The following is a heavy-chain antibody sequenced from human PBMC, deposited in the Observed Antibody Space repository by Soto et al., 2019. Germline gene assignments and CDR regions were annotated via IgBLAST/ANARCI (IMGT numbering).Heavy chain of an antibody. J-gene: IGHJ4*02. D-gene: IGHD5-12*01. CDR1: GFTFSSYA. Sequence: QVQLVESGGGVVQPGRSLRLSCAASGFTFSSYAMHWVRQAPGKGLEWVAVISYDGSNKYYADSVKGRFTISRDNSKNALYLQMNSLRAEDTAVYYCERESDIVATNPTFDYWGQGTLVTVSS. V-gene: IGHV3-30-3*01. CDR2: ISYDGSNK. CDR3: ERESDIVATNPTFDY.